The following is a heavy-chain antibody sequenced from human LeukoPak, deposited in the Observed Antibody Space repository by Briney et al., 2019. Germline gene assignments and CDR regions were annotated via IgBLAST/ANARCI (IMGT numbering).Heavy chain of an antibody. J-gene: IGHJ4*02. CDR1: GGSISSYY. CDR2: IYYSGST. Sequence: SETLSLTCTDSGGSISSYYWSWIRQPPGKGLEWIGYIYYSGSTNYNPSLKSRVTISVDTSKNQFSLKLSSVTAADTAVYYCARDRGGYSGSYFDYWGQGTLVTVSS. V-gene: IGHV4-59*01. D-gene: IGHD1-26*01. CDR3: ARDRGGYSGSYFDY.